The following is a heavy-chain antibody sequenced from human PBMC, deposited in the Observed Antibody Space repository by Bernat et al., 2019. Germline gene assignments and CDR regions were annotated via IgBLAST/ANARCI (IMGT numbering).Heavy chain of an antibody. V-gene: IGHV4-31*03. D-gene: IGHD6-19*01. CDR3: ARGNIAVAAGIDAFDI. CDR1: GGSISSGGYY. J-gene: IGHJ3*02. Sequence: QVQLQESGPGLVKPSQTLSLTCTVSGGSISSGGYYWSWIRQHPGKGLEWIGYIYYSGSTYYNPSLKSRVTISVDTSKNQFSLKLSSVTAADTAVYYCARGNIAVAAGIDAFDIWGQGTMVTVSS. CDR2: IYYSGST.